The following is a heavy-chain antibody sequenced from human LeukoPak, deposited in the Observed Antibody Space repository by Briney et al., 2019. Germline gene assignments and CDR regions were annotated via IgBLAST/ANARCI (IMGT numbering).Heavy chain of an antibody. V-gene: IGHV3-21*04. CDR3: ASAHTGSHDAFDI. D-gene: IGHD7-27*01. CDR1: GFTFSSYS. Sequence: GGSLRLSCAASGFTFSSYSMNWVRQAPGKGLEWVSSISSSDTYIYHADSVKGRFTISRDNAKNSLYLQMNSLRAEDTAVYYCASAHTGSHDAFDIWGQGTMVTVSS. CDR2: ISSSDTYI. J-gene: IGHJ3*02.